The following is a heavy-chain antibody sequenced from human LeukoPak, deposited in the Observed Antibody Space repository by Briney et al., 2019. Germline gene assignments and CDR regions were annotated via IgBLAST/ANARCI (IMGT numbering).Heavy chain of an antibody. Sequence: PSETLSLTCTVSGGSISSYYWSWIRQPPGKGLEWIGYIYYSGSTYYNPSLKSRVTISVDTSKNQFSLKLSSVTAADTAVYYCARLPIFGVVRGDYWGQGTLVTVSS. J-gene: IGHJ4*02. CDR3: ARLPIFGVVRGDY. CDR2: IYYSGST. CDR1: GGSISSYY. V-gene: IGHV4-59*08. D-gene: IGHD3-3*01.